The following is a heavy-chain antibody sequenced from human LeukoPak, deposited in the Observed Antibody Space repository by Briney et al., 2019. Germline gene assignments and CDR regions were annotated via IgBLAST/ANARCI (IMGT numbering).Heavy chain of an antibody. CDR1: GFTFSSYG. V-gene: IGHV3-30*19. J-gene: IGHJ6*02. CDR2: ISYDGSNK. D-gene: IGHD1-26*01. CDR3: TYSHDGYGMDV. Sequence: PGGSLRLSCAASGFTFSSYGMHWVRQAPGKGLEWVAVISYDGSNKNYADSVKGRFTISRDNSKNTLYLQMNSLRAEDTAVYYCTYSHDGYGMDVWGQGTTVTVSS.